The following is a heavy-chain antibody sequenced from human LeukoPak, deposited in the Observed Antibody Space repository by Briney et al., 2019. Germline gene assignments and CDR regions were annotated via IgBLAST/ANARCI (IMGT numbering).Heavy chain of an antibody. Sequence: GGSLRLSCAASGFTFSSYGMHWVRQAPGKGLEWVAVISYDGRNIHYPDSVKGRFTISRDISTDTLWLQMDSLRTEDTAVYYCAKGPLRGTAAAIDYWGQGTLVTVSS. CDR3: AKGPLRGTAAAIDY. V-gene: IGHV3-30*18. CDR2: ISYDGRNI. D-gene: IGHD2-2*01. CDR1: GFTFSSYG. J-gene: IGHJ4*02.